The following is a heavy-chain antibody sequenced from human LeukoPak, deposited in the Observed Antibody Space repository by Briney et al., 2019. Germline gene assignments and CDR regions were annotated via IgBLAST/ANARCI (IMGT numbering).Heavy chain of an antibody. V-gene: IGHV5-51*01. CDR3: ARRLAVASVGYFDY. CDR1: GYSITNYW. J-gene: IGHJ4*02. D-gene: IGHD6-19*01. CDR2: IYPGDSKP. Sequence: GESLKISCKGSGYSITNYWIAWVRQMPAKSLEWMGIIYPGDSKPNYSPTFQGLVTISAHKSITSAYLLCSRLNALDSAMYYSARRLAVASVGYFDYWGQGTLVTVSS.